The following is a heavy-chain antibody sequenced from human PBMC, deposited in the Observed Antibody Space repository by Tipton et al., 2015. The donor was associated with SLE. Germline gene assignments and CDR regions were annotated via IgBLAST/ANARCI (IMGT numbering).Heavy chain of an antibody. D-gene: IGHD5-24*01. CDR1: GGSISSGSYY. V-gene: IGHV4-61*02. CDR3: ASQGMDDI. J-gene: IGHJ3*02. CDR2: VYTSGST. Sequence: LRLSCTVSGGSISSGSYYWSWIRQPAGKGLEWIGRVYTSGSTNYNPSLKSRVTISVDTSKNQFSLKLSSVTAADTAVYYCASQGMDDIWGQGTMVTVSS.